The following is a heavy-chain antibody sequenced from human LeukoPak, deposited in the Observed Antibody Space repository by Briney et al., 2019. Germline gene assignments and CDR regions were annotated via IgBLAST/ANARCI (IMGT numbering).Heavy chain of an antibody. CDR1: GGSISSSNW. J-gene: IGHJ4*02. CDR2: IYHSGST. CDR3: AREGIRENGFDY. D-gene: IGHD3-10*01. Sequence: SGTLSLTRAVSGGSISSSNWWSWVRPPPGKGLEWIGEIYHSGSTNYNPSLKSRVTISVDKSKNQFSLKLSSVTAADTAVYYCAREGIRENGFDYWGQGTLVTVSS. V-gene: IGHV4-4*02.